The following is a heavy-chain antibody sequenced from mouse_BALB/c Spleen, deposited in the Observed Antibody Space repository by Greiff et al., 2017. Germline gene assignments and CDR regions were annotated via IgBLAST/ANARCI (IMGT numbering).Heavy chain of an antibody. D-gene: IGHD2-3*01. V-gene: IGHV5-17*02. Sequence: DVMLVESGGGLVQPGGSRKLSCAASGFTFSSFGMHWVRQAPEKGLEWVAYISSGSSTIYYADTVKGRFTISRDNPKNTLFLQMTSLRSEDTAMYYCATDGYYEDFAYWGQGTLVTVSA. CDR3: ATDGYYEDFAY. CDR1: GFTFSSFG. J-gene: IGHJ3*01. CDR2: ISSGSSTI.